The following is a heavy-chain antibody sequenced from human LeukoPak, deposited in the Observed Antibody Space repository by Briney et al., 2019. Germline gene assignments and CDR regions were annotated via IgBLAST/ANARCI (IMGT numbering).Heavy chain of an antibody. J-gene: IGHJ4*02. CDR3: TTGIRGD. CDR2: IASKTDGGTT. Sequence: GRSLRLSCAASGFTFSSYAMHWVRQAPGKGLEWVGRIASKTDGGTTDYAAPVKGRFTISRDDSKNTLFLQMNSLKTEDTAVYYCTTGIRGDCGQGTLVTVSS. CDR1: GFTFSSYA. V-gene: IGHV3-15*04.